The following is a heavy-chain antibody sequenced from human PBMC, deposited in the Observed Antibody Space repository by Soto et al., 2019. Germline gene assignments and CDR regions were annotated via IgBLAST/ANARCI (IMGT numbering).Heavy chain of an antibody. D-gene: IGHD6-19*01. CDR2: ISGSGGTT. V-gene: IGHV3-23*01. CDR1: GFTFSSYA. CDR3: AKAFYTSGLKGGFDP. Sequence: GGSLRLSCAASGFTFSSYAMSWVRQAPGKGLDYVSTISGSGGTTYYADSVKGRFTISRDNSKNTLYLQMNSLRAEDTAVYYCAKAFYTSGLKGGFDPWGQGTLVTVSS. J-gene: IGHJ5*02.